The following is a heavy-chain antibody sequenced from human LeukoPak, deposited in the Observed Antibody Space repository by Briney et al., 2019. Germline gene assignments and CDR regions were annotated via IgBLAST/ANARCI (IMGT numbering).Heavy chain of an antibody. CDR1: GFSVSNNY. J-gene: IGHJ4*02. CDR2: IHSGGRT. V-gene: IGHV3-66*01. CDR3: ARPGSASGYWVH. D-gene: IGHD3-3*01. Sequence: PGGSLRLSCAASGFSVSNNYLSWVREPPGKGLVWVSVIHSGGRTKYADSVRDRFTISRDAAKNTVYLQMNSLRVDDTAAYYCARPGSASGYWVHWGQGTLVTVSS.